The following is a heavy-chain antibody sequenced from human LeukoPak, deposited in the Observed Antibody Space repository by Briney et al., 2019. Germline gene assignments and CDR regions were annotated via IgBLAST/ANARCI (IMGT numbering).Heavy chain of an antibody. CDR2: INPNNGGT. J-gene: IGHJ4*02. CDR3: AKDTYYYESSGYYVFDY. Sequence: ASVKVSCKASGYTFTGYYIHWVRQAPGQGLEWMGWINPNNGGTNYAQKFQGRVIMTRDTSNSTAYMEVSRLTSDDTAVYYCAKDTYYYESSGYYVFDYWGQGTLVTVSS. V-gene: IGHV1-2*02. CDR1: GYTFTGYY. D-gene: IGHD3-22*01.